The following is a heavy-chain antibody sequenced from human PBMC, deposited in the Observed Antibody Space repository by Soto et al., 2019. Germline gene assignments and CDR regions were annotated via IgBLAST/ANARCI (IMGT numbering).Heavy chain of an antibody. D-gene: IGHD3-22*01. Sequence: GASVKVSCKASGYTFTGYYMHWVRQAPGQGLEWMGWINPNSGGTNYAQKFQGRVTMTRDTSISTAYMELSRLRSDDTAVYYCARDHYYDSSGYFPVAFDPWGQGTLVTVSS. J-gene: IGHJ5*02. CDR2: INPNSGGT. CDR3: ARDHYYDSSGYFPVAFDP. V-gene: IGHV1-2*02. CDR1: GYTFTGYY.